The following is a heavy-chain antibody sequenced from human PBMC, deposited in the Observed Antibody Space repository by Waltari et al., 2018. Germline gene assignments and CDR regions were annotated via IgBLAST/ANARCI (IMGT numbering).Heavy chain of an antibody. CDR2: INHSGST. CDR3: ARGFQEQLYPHYYYYGMDV. D-gene: IGHD6-6*01. Sequence: QVQLQQWGAGLLKPSETLSLTCAVYGGSFSGYYWSWIRQPPGKGLEWIGEINHSGSTNYNPSLKSRVTISVDTSKNQFSLKLSSGTAADTAVYYCARGFQEQLYPHYYYYGMDVWGQGTTVTVSS. CDR1: GGSFSGYY. J-gene: IGHJ6*02. V-gene: IGHV4-34*01.